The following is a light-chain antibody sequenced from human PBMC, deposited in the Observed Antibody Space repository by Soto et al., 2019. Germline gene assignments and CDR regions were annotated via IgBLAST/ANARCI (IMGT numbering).Light chain of an antibody. V-gene: IGKV3-20*01. J-gene: IGKJ1*01. Sequence: IVVTQSAITLSLSPGERAALSCRAGQSVSSSYLAWYQQKPGQAPRLLIYGASSRATGIPDRFSGSGSGTDFTLTISRLEPEDFAVYYCQQYGSSPGTFGQGTKVDIK. CDR1: QSVSSSY. CDR2: GAS. CDR3: QQYGSSPGT.